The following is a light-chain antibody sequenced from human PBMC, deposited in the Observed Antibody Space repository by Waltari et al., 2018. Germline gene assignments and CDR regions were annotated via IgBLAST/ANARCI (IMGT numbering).Light chain of an antibody. J-gene: IGLJ2*01. CDR1: NIGGRN. Sequence: SYELTQPLSVSVALGQTARITCGGNNIGGRNVHWYQQKPGQAPVLVIFRDFNRPSGITDRFSGSNSGNTATLIISRAQAGDEADYYCQVWDSSTEVVFGGGTKLTIL. V-gene: IGLV3-9*01. CDR3: QVWDSSTEVV. CDR2: RDF.